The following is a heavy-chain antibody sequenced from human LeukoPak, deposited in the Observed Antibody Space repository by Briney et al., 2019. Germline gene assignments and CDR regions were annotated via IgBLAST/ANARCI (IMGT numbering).Heavy chain of an antibody. CDR3: ARSHYRRWLPASFRPPDAFDI. Sequence: SETLSLTCAVYGGSFSGYYWSWIRQPPGKGLEWIGEINHSGSTNYNPSLKSRVTISVDTSKNQFFLKLSSVTAADTAVYYCARSHYRRWLPASFRPPDAFDIWGQGTMVTVSS. CDR2: INHSGST. CDR1: GGSFSGYY. V-gene: IGHV4-34*01. J-gene: IGHJ3*02. D-gene: IGHD5-24*01.